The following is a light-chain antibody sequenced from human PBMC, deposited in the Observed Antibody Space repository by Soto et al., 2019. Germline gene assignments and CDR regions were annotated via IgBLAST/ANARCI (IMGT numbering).Light chain of an antibody. V-gene: IGKV1-33*01. Sequence: DIELTQSPSYLYAYVGDRVTITCQASQDISNYLNWYPQKPGKPPKVLIYDASNLETGVPPRFSGTGSWTDFTFTISRLQPEDIDTYYCQQSDNLPFTFGPGTKVDIK. CDR3: QQSDNLPFT. CDR1: QDISNY. J-gene: IGKJ3*01. CDR2: DAS.